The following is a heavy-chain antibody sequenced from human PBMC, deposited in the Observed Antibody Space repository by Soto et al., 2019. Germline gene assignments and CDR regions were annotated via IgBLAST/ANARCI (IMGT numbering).Heavy chain of an antibody. D-gene: IGHD3-10*01. V-gene: IGHV4-31*03. Sequence: QVQLQESGPGLVKPSQTLSLTCTVSGGSISGGAYYWSWIRQHPEKGLEWLGYIYYSGTTYYNPSLESRLTISVDTSKNQFSLKLSSVTVADTAVYYCARDSTGYGSVDYWGQGTLVTVSS. CDR3: ARDSTGYGSVDY. CDR2: IYYSGTT. J-gene: IGHJ4*02. CDR1: GGSISGGAYY.